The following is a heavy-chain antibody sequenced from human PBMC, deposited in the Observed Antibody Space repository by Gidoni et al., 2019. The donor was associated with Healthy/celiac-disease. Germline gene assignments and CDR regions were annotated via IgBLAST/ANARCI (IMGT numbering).Heavy chain of an antibody. CDR1: GGYISSSNW. D-gene: IGHD2-15*01. CDR2: IYHSGST. CDR3: ARVSDSYCSGGSCPDY. Sequence: QVQLQESGPGLVKPSGTLSLNCAVPGGYISSSNWWSWVRQPPGKGLEWIGEIYHSGSTNYTPSLKSRVTISVDKSKNQFSLKLSSVTAADTAVYYCARVSDSYCSGGSCPDYWGQGTLVTVSS. J-gene: IGHJ4*02. V-gene: IGHV4-4*02.